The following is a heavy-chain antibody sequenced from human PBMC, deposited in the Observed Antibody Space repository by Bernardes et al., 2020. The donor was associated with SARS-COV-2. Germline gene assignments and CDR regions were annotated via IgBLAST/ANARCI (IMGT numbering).Heavy chain of an antibody. CDR1: GFTFSSYS. CDR3: ARDRDYMNYYYMDV. V-gene: IGHV3-21*01. CDR2: ISSSSSYI. J-gene: IGHJ6*03. D-gene: IGHD4-4*01. Sequence: GGSLRLSCAASGFTFSSYSMNWVRQAPGKGLEWVSSISSSSSYIYYADSVKGRFTISRDNAKNSLYLQMNSLRAEDTAVYYCARDRDYMNYYYMDVWGKGTTVTVSS.